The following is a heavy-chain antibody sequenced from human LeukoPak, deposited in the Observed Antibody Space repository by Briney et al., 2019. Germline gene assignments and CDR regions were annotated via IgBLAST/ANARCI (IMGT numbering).Heavy chain of an antibody. V-gene: IGHV1-69*13. CDR1: GGTFSSYA. CDR2: IIPIFGTA. D-gene: IGHD3-10*01. J-gene: IGHJ4*02. CDR3: ARGYGPMSFDY. Sequence: GASVKVSCKASGGTFSSYAISWVRQAPGQGLEWMGGIIPIFGTANYAQKFQGRVTITADESTSTAYMELSSPRSEDTAVYYCARGYGPMSFDYWGQGTLVTVSS.